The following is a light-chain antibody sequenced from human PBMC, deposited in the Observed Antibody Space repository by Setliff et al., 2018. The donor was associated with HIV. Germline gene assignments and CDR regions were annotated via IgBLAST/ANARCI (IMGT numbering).Light chain of an antibody. V-gene: IGKV4-1*01. CDR3: QQYYSTPWT. CDR2: WAS. J-gene: IGKJ1*01. Sequence: DIVMTQSPDSLAVSLGERATINCESSQSVLYSLNNKNYLTWYQQKPGQPPKLLIYWASTRESGVPDRFSGSGSGTDFTLTISSLQAEDVAVYYCQQYYSTPWTFGQGTKV. CDR1: QSVLYSLNNKNY.